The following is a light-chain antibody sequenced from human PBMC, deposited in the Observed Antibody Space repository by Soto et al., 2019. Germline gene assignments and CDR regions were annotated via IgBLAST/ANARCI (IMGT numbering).Light chain of an antibody. J-gene: IGKJ1*01. CDR2: DAS. V-gene: IGKV1-5*01. Sequence: DIQMTQSPSTLSASVGDRVTITCRASQSISDSLAWYQQKPGKAPYLLISDASSLERGVPSRFSGSGSGTEFTLTISSLQPEDFATYYCQQSYSTPWTFGQGTKVDIK. CDR3: QQSYSTPWT. CDR1: QSISDS.